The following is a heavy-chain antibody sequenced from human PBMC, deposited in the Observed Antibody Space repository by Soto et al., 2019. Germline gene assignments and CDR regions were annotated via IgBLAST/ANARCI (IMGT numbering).Heavy chain of an antibody. CDR3: ACIAAAAPWDY. Sequence: GGSLRLSCAASGFTVSSNYMSWVRQAPGKGLEWVSVIYSGGSTYYADSVKGRFTISRDNSKNTLYLQMNSLRAEDTAVYYCACIAAAAPWDYWGQGTLVTVSS. D-gene: IGHD6-13*01. J-gene: IGHJ4*02. CDR1: GFTVSSNY. CDR2: IYSGGST. V-gene: IGHV3-66*01.